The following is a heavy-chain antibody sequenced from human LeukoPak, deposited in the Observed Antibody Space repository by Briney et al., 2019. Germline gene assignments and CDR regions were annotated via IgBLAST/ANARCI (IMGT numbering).Heavy chain of an antibody. CDR1: GYTFTSYY. CDR3: ARDPPSRYSSSWYGGWFDP. Sequence: ASVKVSCKASGYTFTSYYMHWVRQAPGQGLEWMGIINPSGGSISYAQKFQGRVTMTRDTSTSTVYMELSSLRSEDTAVYYCARDPPSRYSSSWYGGWFDPWGQGTLVTVSS. D-gene: IGHD6-13*01. J-gene: IGHJ5*02. V-gene: IGHV1-46*01. CDR2: INPSGGSI.